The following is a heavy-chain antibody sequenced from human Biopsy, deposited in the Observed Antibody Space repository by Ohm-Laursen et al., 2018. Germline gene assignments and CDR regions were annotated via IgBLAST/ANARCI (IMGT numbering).Heavy chain of an antibody. CDR2: IWYDGSSE. D-gene: IGHD1-26*01. V-gene: IGHV3-33*01. Sequence: APGLSCAAAGFTFRVYAIHWGPPGPGKGVGWGGIIWYDGSSEYYADSVKGRFTISRDNSKNTVYLQMNSLRVEDTAVYYCARDPIVGSKADGMDVWGQGTTVTVSS. CDR1: GFTFRVYA. CDR3: ARDPIVGSKADGMDV. J-gene: IGHJ6*02.